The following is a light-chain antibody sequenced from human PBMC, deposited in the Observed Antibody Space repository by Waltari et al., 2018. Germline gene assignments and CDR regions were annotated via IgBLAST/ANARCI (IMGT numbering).Light chain of an antibody. CDR3: QAYDRSLSGSV. CDR1: SSNTGAGYD. Sequence: QSVLTQPPSVSGAPGKRVTISCTGSSSNTGAGYDVNWYQQLPGTAPKLLIYGNSNRLSGVPDRFSGSKSGASASLAISGLQAEDEAEYYCQAYDRSLSGSVFGGGTKLTVL. J-gene: IGLJ2*01. CDR2: GNS. V-gene: IGLV1-40*01.